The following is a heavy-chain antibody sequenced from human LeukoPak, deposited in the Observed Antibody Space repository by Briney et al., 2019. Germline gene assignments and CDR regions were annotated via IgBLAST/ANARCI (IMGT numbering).Heavy chain of an antibody. Sequence: PGGSLRHSCAASGFTFSSYSMNWVRQAPGKGLEWVSSISSSSSYIYYADSVKGRFTIPRDNAKNSLYLQMNSLTAGDTAVYICAKGSSGWRVAFYIWGQRTMVTLPS. CDR1: GFTFSSYS. CDR3: AKGSSGWRVAFYI. D-gene: IGHD6-19*01. V-gene: IGHV3-21*01. CDR2: ISSSSSYI. J-gene: IGHJ3*02.